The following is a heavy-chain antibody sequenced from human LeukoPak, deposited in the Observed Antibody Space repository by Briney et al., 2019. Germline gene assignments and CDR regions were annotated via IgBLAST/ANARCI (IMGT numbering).Heavy chain of an antibody. J-gene: IGHJ4*02. V-gene: IGHV1-46*01. CDR3: ARDPEDCSSNSCSYFDY. CDR2: INPSGGST. CDR1: GYTFTSYY. Sequence: ASVKVSCKASGYTFTSYYMHWVRQAPGQGLEWMGIINPSGGSTSYAQKFQGRVTMTRDTSTSTVYMELSSLRSEDTAVYYCARDPEDCSSNSCSYFDYWGQGTLVTVSS. D-gene: IGHD2-2*01.